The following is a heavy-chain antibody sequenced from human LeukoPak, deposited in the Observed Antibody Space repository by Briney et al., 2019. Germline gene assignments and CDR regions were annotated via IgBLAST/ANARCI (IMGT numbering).Heavy chain of an antibody. D-gene: IGHD3-9*01. CDR3: AREMPYYDILTGYRYYFDY. CDR2: ISAYNGNT. Sequence: ASVKVSCKASGYTFTSYGISWVRQAPGQGLEWMGWISAYNGNTNYAQKLQGRVTMTTDTSTSTAYMELSSLRSDYTAVYYCAREMPYYDILTGYRYYFDYWGQGTLVTVSS. V-gene: IGHV1-18*01. CDR1: GYTFTSYG. J-gene: IGHJ4*02.